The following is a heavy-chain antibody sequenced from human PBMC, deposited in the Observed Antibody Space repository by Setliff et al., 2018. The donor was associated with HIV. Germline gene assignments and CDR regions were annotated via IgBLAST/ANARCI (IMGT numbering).Heavy chain of an antibody. CDR3: ARVAHSSSYHYYGMDV. V-gene: IGHV1-69*05. CDR2: IIPMYGTG. CDR1: GGTFSSYV. Sequence: RASVKVSCKASGGTFSSYVISWVRQAPGQGPEWMGGIIPMYGTGFYAQKFQGRVTITTDESRTTSYMELSSLRFEDTAVYFCARVAHSSSYHYYGMDVWGQGTTVTVSS. J-gene: IGHJ6*02. D-gene: IGHD6-19*01.